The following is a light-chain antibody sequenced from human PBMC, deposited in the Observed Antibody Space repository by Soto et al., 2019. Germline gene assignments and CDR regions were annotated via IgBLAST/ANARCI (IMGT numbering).Light chain of an antibody. CDR1: SSDIGGYNF. J-gene: IGLJ2*01. V-gene: IGLV2-14*03. Sequence: QSALTQPASVSGSPGQSITISCSGTSSDIGGYNFVSWYQQHPGRAPRLLIYEVANRPSGVSDRFSGSKSGNTASLTISGLQTEDEASYYCTSFTTSRSLVVFGGGTQLTVL. CDR2: EVA. CDR3: TSFTTSRSLVV.